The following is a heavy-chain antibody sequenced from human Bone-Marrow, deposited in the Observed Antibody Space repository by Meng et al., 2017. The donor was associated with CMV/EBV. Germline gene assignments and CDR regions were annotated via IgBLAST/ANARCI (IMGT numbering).Heavy chain of an antibody. CDR2: INPSGGST. D-gene: IGHD2-2*01. CDR1: GYTFTNYY. CDR3: ARGGYCSSTSCYSGIRIGFDP. J-gene: IGHJ5*02. Sequence: ASVKVSCKASGYTFTNYYMHWVRQAPGQGLECMGIINPSGGSTSYAQNFQGRVTMTRDTSTSTVYMELSSLRSEDTAVYYCARGGYCSSTSCYSGIRIGFDPWGQGTLVTVSS. V-gene: IGHV1-46*01.